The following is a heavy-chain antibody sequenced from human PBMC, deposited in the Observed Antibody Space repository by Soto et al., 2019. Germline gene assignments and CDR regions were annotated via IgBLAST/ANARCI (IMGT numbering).Heavy chain of an antibody. J-gene: IGHJ4*02. CDR2: ISYDGSNK. V-gene: IGHV3-30-3*01. Sequence: VQLVESGGGVVQPGRSLRLSCAASGFTFSSYAMHWVRQAPGKGLEWVAVISYDGSNKYYADSVKGRFTISRDNSKNTLYLQMNSLRAEDTAVYYCARDMLRWGYCSGGSCYKGEFDYWGQGTLVTVSS. D-gene: IGHD2-15*01. CDR3: ARDMLRWGYCSGGSCYKGEFDY. CDR1: GFTFSSYA.